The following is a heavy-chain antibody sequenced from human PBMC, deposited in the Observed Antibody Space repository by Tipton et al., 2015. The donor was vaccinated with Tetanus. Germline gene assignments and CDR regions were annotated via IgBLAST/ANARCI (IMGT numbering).Heavy chain of an antibody. Sequence: QLVQSGPEVKKPGESLKISCKGSGYTFATYWIGWVRQVPGKGLEWMGNIFPRDSDIRDSPSFRGQVTMSADKSINTAYLQWSSLKTSDTAMYYCARLGLATRPGHAFDVWGQGTMVTVSS. V-gene: IGHV5-51*01. D-gene: IGHD5-12*01. J-gene: IGHJ3*01. CDR1: GYTFATYW. CDR3: ARLGLATRPGHAFDV. CDR2: IFPRDSDI.